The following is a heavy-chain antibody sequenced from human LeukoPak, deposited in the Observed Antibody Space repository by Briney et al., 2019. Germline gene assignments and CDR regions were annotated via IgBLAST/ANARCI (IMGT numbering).Heavy chain of an antibody. J-gene: IGHJ4*02. V-gene: IGHV3-15*01. Sequence: GGSLRLSCAASGFTFTNAWMSWVRQAPGKGLEWIGRIRSKTDGGTTDYAAPVKGRFTISRDDSKSIAYLQMNSLKTEDTAVYYCNIQGVVIGSPYYFDYWGQGTLVTVSS. CDR2: IRSKTDGGTT. CDR1: GFTFTNAW. D-gene: IGHD3-22*01. CDR3: NIQGVVIGSPYYFDY.